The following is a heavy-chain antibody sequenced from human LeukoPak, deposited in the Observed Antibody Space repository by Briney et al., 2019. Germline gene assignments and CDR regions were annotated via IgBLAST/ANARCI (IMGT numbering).Heavy chain of an antibody. CDR3: ASHGGSRPRNNWFDP. Sequence: SVKVSCKASGGTFSSYAISWVRQAPGQGLEWMGGIIPILGTANYAQKSQGRVTITADESTSTAYMELSSPRSEDTAVYYCASHGGSRPRNNWFDPWGQGTLVTVSS. V-gene: IGHV1-69*01. J-gene: IGHJ5*02. D-gene: IGHD2-15*01. CDR2: IIPILGTA. CDR1: GGTFSSYA.